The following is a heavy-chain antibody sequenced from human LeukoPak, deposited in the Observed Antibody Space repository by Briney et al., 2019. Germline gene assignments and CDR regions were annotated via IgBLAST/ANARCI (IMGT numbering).Heavy chain of an antibody. CDR3: AKTREYYYDSSGSALFY. CDR1: GFTFSSYS. D-gene: IGHD3-22*01. V-gene: IGHV3-21*04. J-gene: IGHJ4*02. CDR2: ISSSSSYI. Sequence: PGGSLRLSCAASGFTFSSYSMNWVRQAPGKGLEWVSSISSSSSYIYYADSVKGRFTISRDNSKNTLYLQMNSLRAEDTAVYYCAKTREYYYDSSGSALFYWGQGTLVTVSS.